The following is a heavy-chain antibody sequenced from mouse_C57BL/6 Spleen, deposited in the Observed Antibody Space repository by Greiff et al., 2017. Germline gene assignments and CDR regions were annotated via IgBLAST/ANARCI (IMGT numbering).Heavy chain of an antibody. J-gene: IGHJ1*03. CDR2: ISNGGGST. CDR1: GFTFSDYY. CDR3: ARHIRGYFDV. V-gene: IGHV5-12*01. Sequence: EVQLVESGGGLVQPGGSLKLSCAASGFTFSDYYMYWVRQTPEKRLEWVAYISNGGGSTYYPDTVKGRFTISRDNAKNTLYLQMSRLKSEDTAMYYCARHIRGYFDVWGTGTTVTVSS.